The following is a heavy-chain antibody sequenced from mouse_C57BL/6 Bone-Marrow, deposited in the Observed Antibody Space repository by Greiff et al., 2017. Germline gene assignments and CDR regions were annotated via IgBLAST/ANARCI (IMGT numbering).Heavy chain of an antibody. V-gene: IGHV1-7*01. CDR1: GYTFTSYW. Sequence: VKLVESGAELAKPGASVKLSCKASGYTFTSYWMHWVKQRPGQGLEWIGYINPSSGYTKYNQKFKDKATLTADKSYSTAYMQLSSLTYEDSAVYYCARGEDYWGQGTTLTVSS. CDR3: ARGEDY. J-gene: IGHJ2*01. CDR2: INPSSGYT. D-gene: IGHD2-13*01.